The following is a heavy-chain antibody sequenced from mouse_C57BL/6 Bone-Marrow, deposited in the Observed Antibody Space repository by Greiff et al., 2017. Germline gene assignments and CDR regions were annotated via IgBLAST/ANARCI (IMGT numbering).Heavy chain of an antibody. CDR2: IWSDGST. CDR1: GFSLTSYG. D-gene: IGHD2-4*01. V-gene: IGHV2-6-1*01. CDR3: ARHEAYDYDGWFAY. Sequence: VQLQQSGPGLVAPSQSLSITCTVSGFSLTSYGVHWVRQPPGKGLEWLVVIWSDGSTTYNSALKSRLSISKDNAKSQVFLKMNSLQTDDTAMYYCARHEAYDYDGWFAYWGQGTLVTVSA. J-gene: IGHJ3*01.